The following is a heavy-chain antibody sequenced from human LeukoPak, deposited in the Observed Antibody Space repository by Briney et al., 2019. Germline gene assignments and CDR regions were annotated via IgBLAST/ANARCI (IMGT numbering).Heavy chain of an antibody. CDR3: AREGAISTVTSANAFDI. CDR1: GGSISNYY. Sequence: SETLSLTCTVSGGSISNYYWNWIRLPPGKGLEWIGYIYYSRSTNYNPSLKSRATISVDMSKNQFSLKLSSVTAADTAVYYCAREGAISTVTSANAFDIWSQGTMVTVSS. CDR2: IYYSRST. V-gene: IGHV4-59*01. J-gene: IGHJ3*02. D-gene: IGHD4-17*01.